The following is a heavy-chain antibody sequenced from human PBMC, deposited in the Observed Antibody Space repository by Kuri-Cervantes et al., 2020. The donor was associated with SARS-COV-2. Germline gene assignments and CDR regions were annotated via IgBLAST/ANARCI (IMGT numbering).Heavy chain of an antibody. CDR3: ARVSYSRGQTDYSILYYFDY. CDR2: INPNSGGT. V-gene: IGHV1-2*02. Sequence: ASVKVSCMASAYAFTAYYMHWVRQAPGQGLEWMGCINPNSGGTNYAQKFQGRVTMTRDTSISTAYMELSRLRSDDTAVYYCARVSYSRGQTDYSILYYFDYWGQGTLVTVSS. CDR1: AYAFTAYY. J-gene: IGHJ4*02. D-gene: IGHD4-11*01.